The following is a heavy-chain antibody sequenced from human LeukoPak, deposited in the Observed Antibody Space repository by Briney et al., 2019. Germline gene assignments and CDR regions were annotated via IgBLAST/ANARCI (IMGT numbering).Heavy chain of an antibody. CDR3: VKDDAGTDDS. J-gene: IGHJ5*01. D-gene: IGHD3/OR15-3a*01. CDR2: INPNSGAT. V-gene: IGHV1-2*02. CDR1: GYAFTGYH. Sequence: ASVKVSCKASGYAFTGYHLHSLRQAPGQGLEWMGWINPNSGATNYVQKFKGRLTMTLDTSITTRYMGLCSLTSDDTAVYFCVKDDAGTDDSWGQGTLVTVSS.